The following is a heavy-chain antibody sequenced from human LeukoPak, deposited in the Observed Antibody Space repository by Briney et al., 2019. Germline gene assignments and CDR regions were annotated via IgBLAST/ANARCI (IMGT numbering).Heavy chain of an antibody. CDR2: IYTGGTT. J-gene: IGHJ4*02. V-gene: IGHV3-53*01. Sequence: GGSLRLSCAVSRFSVSGTHMSWVRQAPGKGLEWVSAIYTGGTTYYADSVKGRFTVSRDNSKNTLYLHLNNLRAEDTAVYYCARDTATTGGGLDSWGQGTLVTVSS. D-gene: IGHD1-1*01. CDR1: RFSVSGTH. CDR3: ARDTATTGGGLDS.